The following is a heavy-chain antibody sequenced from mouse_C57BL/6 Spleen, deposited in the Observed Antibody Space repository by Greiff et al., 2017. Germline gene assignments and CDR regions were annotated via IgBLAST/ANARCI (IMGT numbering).Heavy chain of an antibody. J-gene: IGHJ4*01. CDR2: IYPGSGST. CDR1: GYTFTSYW. Sequence: QVQLQQSGAELVKPGASVKMSCKASGYTFTSYWITWVKQRPGQGLEWIGDIYPGSGSTNYNEKFKSKATLTVDTSSSTAYMQLSSLTSEDSAVYCCARARFGATVVRAIDYWGQGTTVTVSS. D-gene: IGHD1-1*01. CDR3: ARARFGATVVRAIDY. V-gene: IGHV1-55*01.